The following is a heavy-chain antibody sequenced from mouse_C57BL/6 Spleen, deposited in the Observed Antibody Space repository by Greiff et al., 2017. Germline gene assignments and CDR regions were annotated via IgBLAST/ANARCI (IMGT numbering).Heavy chain of an antibody. V-gene: IGHV10-1*01. CDR2: IRSKSNNYAT. J-gene: IGHJ2*01. CDR1: GFSFNTYA. D-gene: IGHD2-3*01. Sequence: EVQVVESGGGLVQPKGSLKLSCAASGFSFNTYAMNWVRQAPGKGLEWVARIRSKSNNYATYYADSVKDRFTISRDDSESMLYLQMNNLKTEDTAMYYCVRHDGTYFDYWGQGTTLTVSS. CDR3: VRHDGTYFDY.